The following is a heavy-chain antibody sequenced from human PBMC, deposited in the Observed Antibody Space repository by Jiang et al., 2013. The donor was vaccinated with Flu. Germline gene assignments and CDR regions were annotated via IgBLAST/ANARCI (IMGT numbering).Heavy chain of an antibody. J-gene: IGHJ6*03. V-gene: IGHV3-30-3*01. CDR2: ISYDGSNK. D-gene: IGHD5-24*01. CDR3: ARDGIRYTLYSFYYMDV. CDR1: GFTFSSYA. Sequence: VQLVESGGGVVQPGKSLRLSCSASGFTFSSYAMHWVRQAPGKGLEWVAVISYDGSNKYYADSVKGRFTISRDNSKNTLYLQMNSLTTDDTALYYCARDGIRYTLYSFYYMDVWGKGTAVTV.